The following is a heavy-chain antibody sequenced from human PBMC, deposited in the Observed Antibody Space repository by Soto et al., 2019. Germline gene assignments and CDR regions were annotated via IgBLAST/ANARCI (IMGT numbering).Heavy chain of an antibody. CDR1: GFTFSSYA. Sequence: PVGSLRLSCAASGFTFSSYAMSWVRQAPGKGLEWVSAISGSGGSTYYADSVKGRFTISRDNSKNTLYLQMNSLRAEDTAVYYCAKRQTAYCGGDCYSDAFDIWGQGTMVTVSS. J-gene: IGHJ3*02. V-gene: IGHV3-23*01. D-gene: IGHD2-21*02. CDR3: AKRQTAYCGGDCYSDAFDI. CDR2: ISGSGGST.